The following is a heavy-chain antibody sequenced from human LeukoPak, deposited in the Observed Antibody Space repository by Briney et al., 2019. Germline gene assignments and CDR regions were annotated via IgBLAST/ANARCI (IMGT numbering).Heavy chain of an antibody. CDR3: AKDIGDSVGYNYFDS. CDR2: ISWHGSTT. V-gene: IGHV3-43*01. D-gene: IGHD3-22*01. Sequence: PGGSLRLSCAASGFTFDDYTMHWVRQAPGKGLEWVSLISWHGSTTKYADSVKGRLTISRDNLKNSLSLQMNSLGPEDTALYYCAKDIGDSVGYNYFDSWGQGTLVTVSS. CDR1: GFTFDDYT. J-gene: IGHJ4*02.